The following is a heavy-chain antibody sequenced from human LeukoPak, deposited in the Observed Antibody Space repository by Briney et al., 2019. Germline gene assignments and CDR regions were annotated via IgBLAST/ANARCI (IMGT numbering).Heavy chain of an antibody. CDR3: ARQGGYNGYNSPLLY. V-gene: IGHV4-34*01. CDR2: INHSGST. D-gene: IGHD5-24*01. CDR1: GGSFNDYY. Sequence: PSETLSLTCALYGGSFNDYYWSWIRQPPGKGLEWFGEINHSGSTSYNPSLKSRVTISVDTSNNQFSLKLSSVTAADTAVYYCARQGGYNGYNSPLLYWGQGTLVTVSS. J-gene: IGHJ4*02.